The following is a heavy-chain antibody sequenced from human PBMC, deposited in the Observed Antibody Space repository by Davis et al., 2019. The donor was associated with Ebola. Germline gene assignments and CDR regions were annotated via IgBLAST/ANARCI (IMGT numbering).Heavy chain of an antibody. D-gene: IGHD6-13*01. CDR3: TRHEGLAAAPDY. Sequence: KVSCKGSGYSFTSYWIGWVRQVPGKGLEWMGIIYPGDSDTRYSPSFQGQVTISADKSISTAYLQWSSLKASDTAMYYCTRHEGLAAAPDYWGQGTLVTVSS. CDR1: GYSFTSYW. CDR2: IYPGDSDT. V-gene: IGHV5-51*01. J-gene: IGHJ4*02.